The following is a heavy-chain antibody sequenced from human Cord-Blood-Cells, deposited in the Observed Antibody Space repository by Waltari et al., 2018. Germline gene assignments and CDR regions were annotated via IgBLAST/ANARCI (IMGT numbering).Heavy chain of an antibody. J-gene: IGHJ4*02. V-gene: IGHV1-69*01. CDR1: VGTFSSYA. CDR2: IIPIFGTA. D-gene: IGHD6-19*01. CDR3: ARGGIAVAGTVGYYFDY. Sequence: QVQLVQSGAEVKKPGSSVKVSCKASVGTFSSYAISWVRQAPGKGLEWMGGIIPIFGTANYAQKFQGRVTITADESTSTAYMELSSLRSEDTAVYYCARGGIAVAGTVGYYFDYWGQGTLVTVSS.